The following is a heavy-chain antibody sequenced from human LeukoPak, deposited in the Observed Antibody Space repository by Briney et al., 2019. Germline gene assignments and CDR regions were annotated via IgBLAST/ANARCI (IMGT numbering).Heavy chain of an antibody. CDR3: AKGQYQLLVLQDFDY. D-gene: IGHD2-2*01. CDR1: GFNVSSYG. CDR2: IRYDGSKK. Sequence: PGGSLRLSCAASGFNVSSYGMHWVRQAPGKGPEWVAFIRYDGSKKYYADSVKGRFTISRDNSKNTLYQQMNSLRAEDTAVYYCAKGQYQLLVLQDFDYWGQGTLVTVSS. J-gene: IGHJ4*02. V-gene: IGHV3-30*02.